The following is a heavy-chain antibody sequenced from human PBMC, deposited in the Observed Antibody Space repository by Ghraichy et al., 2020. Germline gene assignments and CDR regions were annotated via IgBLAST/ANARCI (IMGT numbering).Heavy chain of an antibody. CDR1: GFTFSSYS. J-gene: IGHJ4*02. D-gene: IGHD2-2*01. V-gene: IGHV3-21*01. CDR3: ARHRYCSSTSCRHGFDY. CDR2: ISSSSSYI. Sequence: GSLRLSCAASGFTFSSYSMNWVRQAPGKGLEWVSSISSSSSYIYYADSVKGRFTISRDNAKNSLYLQMNSLRAEDTAVYYCARHRYCSSTSCRHGFDYWGQGTLVTVSS.